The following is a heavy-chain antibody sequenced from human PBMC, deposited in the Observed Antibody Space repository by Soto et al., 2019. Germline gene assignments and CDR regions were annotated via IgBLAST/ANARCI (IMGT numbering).Heavy chain of an antibody. CDR1: GFTFSSYG. D-gene: IGHD4-17*01. CDR3: ARDSTHDYGDYGPAY. V-gene: IGHV3-33*01. Sequence: QVPLVESGGGVVQPGRSLRLSCAASGFTFSSYGMHWVRQAPGKGLEWVAVIWYDGRNKYYADSVQGRFTISRDNSSNTLYLQMHSPRAEDTAVYYCARDSTHDYGDYGPAYWGQGALVTVSS. J-gene: IGHJ4*02. CDR2: IWYDGRNK.